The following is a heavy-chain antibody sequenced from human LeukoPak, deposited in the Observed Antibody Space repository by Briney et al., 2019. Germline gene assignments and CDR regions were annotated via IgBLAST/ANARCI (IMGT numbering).Heavy chain of an antibody. J-gene: IGHJ3*02. CDR1: GGSIGSYY. CDR3: ARDVGFYIAAAGNAFDI. D-gene: IGHD6-13*01. V-gene: IGHV4-4*07. CDR2: IYTSGST. Sequence: SETLSLTCTVSGGSIGSYYWSWIRQPAGKGLEWIGRIYTSGSTNYNPSLKSRVTMSVDTSKNQFSLKLSSVTAADTAVYYCARDVGFYIAAAGNAFDIWGQGTMVTVSS.